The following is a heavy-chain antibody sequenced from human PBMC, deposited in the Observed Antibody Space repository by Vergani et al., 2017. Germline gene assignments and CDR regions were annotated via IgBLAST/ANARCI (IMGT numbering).Heavy chain of an antibody. D-gene: IGHD2-21*01. Sequence: QVQLVESGGGVVQPGRSLRLSCAASGFTFSSYGMHWVRQAPGKGLEWVAVIWYDGSNYYADSVKGRFTISRDNSKNTLYLQMNSLRAEDTAVYYCARDFPPYCGGDCYSGNAFDIWGQGTMVTVSS. CDR2: IWYDGSN. J-gene: IGHJ3*02. CDR1: GFTFSSYG. V-gene: IGHV3-33*01. CDR3: ARDFPPYCGGDCYSGNAFDI.